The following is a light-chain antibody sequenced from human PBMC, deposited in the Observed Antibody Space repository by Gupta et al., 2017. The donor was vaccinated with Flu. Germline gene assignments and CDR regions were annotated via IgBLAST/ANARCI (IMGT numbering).Light chain of an antibody. CDR2: DER. CDR1: NIGSKS. V-gene: IGLV3-21*02. Sequence: SYVLTQPPSVSVAPGQTARITCGGNNIGSKSVHWYQQKPGQAPVLVVYDERDRPSGIPERFSGSNSGNTATLTISRVEAGDEADYYCQVWDSSSDHRVFGGGTKLTVL. CDR3: QVWDSSSDHRV. J-gene: IGLJ3*02.